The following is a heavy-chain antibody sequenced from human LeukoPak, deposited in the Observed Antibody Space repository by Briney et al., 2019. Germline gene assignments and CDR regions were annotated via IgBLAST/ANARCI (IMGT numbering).Heavy chain of an antibody. Sequence: GGSLRLSCAASGFTFSSYGMHWVRQAPGKGLEWVAVISYDGGNKYYADSVKGRFTISRDNSKNTLYLQMNSLRAEDTAVYYCAKWWTTRDYGDYWGQGTLVTVSS. CDR2: ISYDGGNK. V-gene: IGHV3-30*18. J-gene: IGHJ4*02. CDR3: AKWWTTRDYGDY. D-gene: IGHD2-15*01. CDR1: GFTFSSYG.